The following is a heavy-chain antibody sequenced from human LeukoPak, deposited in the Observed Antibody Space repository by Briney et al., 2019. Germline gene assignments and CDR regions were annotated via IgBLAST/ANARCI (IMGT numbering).Heavy chain of an antibody. CDR2: IYPGDSDT. J-gene: IGHJ3*02. CDR1: GYSFTTYW. V-gene: IGHV5-51*01. Sequence: GESLKISCKGSGYSFTTYWIGWVRQMPGKGLEWLGIIYPGDSDTRYSPSFQGQVTISADRSISTAYLQWSSLKASDTAMYYCAKRRGQQNRLNEGFYIWGQGTKVTVSS. D-gene: IGHD1-14*01. CDR3: AKRRGQQNRLNEGFYI.